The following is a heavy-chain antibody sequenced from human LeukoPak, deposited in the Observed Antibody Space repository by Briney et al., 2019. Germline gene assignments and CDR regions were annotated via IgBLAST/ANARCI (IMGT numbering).Heavy chain of an antibody. V-gene: IGHV1-2*02. Sequence: ASVKVSCKASGYTFTGYYMRWVRQAPGQGLEWMGWINPNSGATNYAQKFQGRVTMTRDTSITTAYMELSRLRSDDTAVYYCARGGTKQPSDVFDIWGQGTMVTVSS. CDR1: GYTFTGYY. CDR3: ARGGTKQPSDVFDI. CDR2: INPNSGAT. D-gene: IGHD2-15*01. J-gene: IGHJ3*02.